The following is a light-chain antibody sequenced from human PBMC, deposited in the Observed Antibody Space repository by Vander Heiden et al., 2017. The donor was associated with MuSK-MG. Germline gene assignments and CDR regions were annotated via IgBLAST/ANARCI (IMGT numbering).Light chain of an antibody. CDR2: AAS. V-gene: IGKV1-39*01. J-gene: IGKJ3*01. Sequence: DIQMTQSPSSLSASVGDRVTITCRASQTIRSYLNWYQQKPGKVPELLIYAASRLQSGVPSRFSGSGSGTDFSLTISSLQPEDFATYYCQQSSSKPFIFGPGTKVXIK. CDR1: QTIRSY. CDR3: QQSSSKPFI.